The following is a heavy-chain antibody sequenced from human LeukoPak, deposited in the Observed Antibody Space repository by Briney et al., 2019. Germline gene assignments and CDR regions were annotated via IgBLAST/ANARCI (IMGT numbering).Heavy chain of an antibody. D-gene: IGHD2-15*01. J-gene: IGHJ6*02. CDR3: ARDAVAGGGLDV. CDR1: GLSFSSYG. V-gene: IGHV3-33*01. Sequence: GGSLRLSCPSPGLSFSSYGMHWVRQAPGKGLEWVTVIWWGESKKSYADAVKGRFTIPRYKSKKTLNMQMNSLRVEDTAVYYCARDAVAGGGLDVWGQGTTVTVSS. CDR2: IWWGESKK.